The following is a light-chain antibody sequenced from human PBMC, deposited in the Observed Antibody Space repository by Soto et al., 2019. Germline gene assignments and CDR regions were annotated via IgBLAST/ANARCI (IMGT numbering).Light chain of an antibody. Sequence: QSALTQPASVSGSPGQSSTISCTGTSSDVGGYNYVSWYQQHPGKAPKLMIYDVSNRPSGVSNRFSGSKSGNTASLTISGLQAEDEADYYCSSYTSSSTFVVFGGRTKLTVL. J-gene: IGLJ2*01. CDR1: SSDVGGYNY. CDR2: DVS. V-gene: IGLV2-14*01. CDR3: SSYTSSSTFVV.